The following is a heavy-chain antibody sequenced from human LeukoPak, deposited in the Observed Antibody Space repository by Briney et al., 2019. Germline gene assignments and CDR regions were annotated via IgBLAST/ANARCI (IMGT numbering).Heavy chain of an antibody. J-gene: IGHJ4*02. Sequence: PGRSLRLSCAASGFTFDDYAMHWVRQAPGKGLEWVSGISWNSGSIGYADSVKGRFTTSRDNAKKSLYLQMNSLRAEDTAVYYCARHLSGITGYTYGRGIDYWGQGTLVSVSS. CDR3: ARHLSGITGYTYGRGIDY. V-gene: IGHV3-9*01. D-gene: IGHD5-18*01. CDR2: ISWNSGSI. CDR1: GFTFDDYA.